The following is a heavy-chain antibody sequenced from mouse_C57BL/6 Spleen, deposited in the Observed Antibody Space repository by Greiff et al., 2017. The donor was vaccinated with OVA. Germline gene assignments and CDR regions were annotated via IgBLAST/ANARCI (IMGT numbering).Heavy chain of an antibody. CDR2: IWRGGST. V-gene: IGHV2-5*01. CDR1: GFSLTSYG. Sequence: VKLQESGPGLVQPSQSLSITCTVSGFSLTSYGVHWVRQSPGKGLEWLGVIWRGGSTDYNAAFMSRLSITKDNSKSQVFFKMNSLQADDTAIYYCAKNYYGSETPYFDVWGTGTTVTVSS. CDR3: AKNYYGSETPYFDV. J-gene: IGHJ1*03. D-gene: IGHD1-1*01.